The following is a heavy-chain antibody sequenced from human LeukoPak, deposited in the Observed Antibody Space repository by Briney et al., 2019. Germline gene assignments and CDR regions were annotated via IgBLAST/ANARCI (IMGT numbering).Heavy chain of an antibody. V-gene: IGHV1-46*01. CDR1: GYTFTNYY. Sequence: GASVKVSCKASGYTFTNYYMHWVRQAPGQGLEWMGIINPSGGSTSNAQKFQGRVTMTRDTSTSTVYMELSSLRSEDTAVYCCARVVPGTTWVGTYFDNWGQGTLVTVSS. D-gene: IGHD2-21*02. CDR2: INPSGGST. CDR3: ARVVPGTTWVGTYFDN. J-gene: IGHJ4*02.